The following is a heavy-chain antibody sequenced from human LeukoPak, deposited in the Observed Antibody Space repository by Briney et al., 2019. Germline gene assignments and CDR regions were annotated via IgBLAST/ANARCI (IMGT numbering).Heavy chain of an antibody. CDR2: IGGSGITT. V-gene: IGHV3-23*01. CDR3: AKVTAAAVSPRKYYFDY. J-gene: IGHJ4*02. CDR1: GFTFSSYP. Sequence: GGSLRLSCAASGFTFSSYPMSWVRQAPGKGLEWVSGIGGSGITTYYADSVKGRFTISRDNSKNTLYLQMNSLRAEDTAVYYCAKVTAAAVSPRKYYFDYWGQGTLVTVSS. D-gene: IGHD6-13*01.